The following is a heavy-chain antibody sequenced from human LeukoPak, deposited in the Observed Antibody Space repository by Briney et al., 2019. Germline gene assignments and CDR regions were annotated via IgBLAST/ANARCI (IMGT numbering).Heavy chain of an antibody. CDR2: ISSSGSTI. D-gene: IGHD1-7*01. V-gene: IGHV3-48*03. CDR3: ARRTGTTISWFDP. Sequence: WGSLRLSCAASGFTFSSYEMNWVRQAPGKGLEWVSYISSSGSTIYYADSLKGRFTISRDNAKNSLYLQMNSLRAEDTAVCYCARRTGTTISWFDPWGQGTLVTVSS. CDR1: GFTFSSYE. J-gene: IGHJ5*02.